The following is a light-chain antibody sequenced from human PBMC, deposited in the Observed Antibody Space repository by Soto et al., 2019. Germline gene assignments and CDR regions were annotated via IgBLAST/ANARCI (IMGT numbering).Light chain of an antibody. CDR1: SSNIGAGYD. J-gene: IGLJ2*01. CDR3: SSYTIDSSVV. CDR2: GNS. Sequence: QSVLTQPPSVSGAPGQRVTISCTGSSSNIGAGYDVHWYQQLPGTAPKLLIYGNSNRPSGVPDRFSGSKSGTSASLAITGLQAEDEADYYCSSYTIDSSVVFGGGTQLTVL. V-gene: IGLV1-40*01.